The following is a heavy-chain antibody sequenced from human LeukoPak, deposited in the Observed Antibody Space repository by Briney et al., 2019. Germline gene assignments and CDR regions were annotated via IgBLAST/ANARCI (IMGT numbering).Heavy chain of an antibody. CDR1: GGSISSYY. CDR2: ISYSGST. CDR3: ASGIVPDYYYYYMDV. Sequence: SETLSLTCTVSGGSISSYYWSWIRQPPGKGLEWIGYISYSGSTNYNPSLKSRVAISVDTSKSQFSLELSSVTAADTAIYYCASGIVPDYYYYYMDVWGKGTTVTVSS. J-gene: IGHJ6*03. V-gene: IGHV4-59*01. D-gene: IGHD6-6*01.